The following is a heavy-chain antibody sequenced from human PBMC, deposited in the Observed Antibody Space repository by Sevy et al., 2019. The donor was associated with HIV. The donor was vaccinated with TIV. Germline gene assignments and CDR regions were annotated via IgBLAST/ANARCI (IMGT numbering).Heavy chain of an antibody. Sequence: GGSLRLSCAASGFTFSSYGVHWVRQAPGKGLEWVAVISYDGSNKYYADSVKGRFTISRDNSKNTLYLQMNSLRAEDTAVYYCAKDNAMIVVVTSYGMDVWGQGTTVTVSS. CDR1: GFTFSSYG. CDR3: AKDNAMIVVVTSYGMDV. J-gene: IGHJ6*02. CDR2: ISYDGSNK. V-gene: IGHV3-30*18. D-gene: IGHD3-22*01.